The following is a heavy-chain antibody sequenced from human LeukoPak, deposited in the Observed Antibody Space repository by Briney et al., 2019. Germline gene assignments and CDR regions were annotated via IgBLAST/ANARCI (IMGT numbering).Heavy chain of an antibody. CDR3: AKGEYYGSGGYLIWYFDY. D-gene: IGHD3-10*01. CDR1: GFTFSSYA. J-gene: IGHJ4*02. Sequence: GGSLRLSCAASGFTFSSYAMSWVRQAPGKGLEWVSAISGSGGSTYYADSVKGRFTISRDNSKNTLYLQMNSLRAEDTAVYYCAKGEYYGSGGYLIWYFDYWGQGTLVTVSS. CDR2: ISGSGGST. V-gene: IGHV3-23*01.